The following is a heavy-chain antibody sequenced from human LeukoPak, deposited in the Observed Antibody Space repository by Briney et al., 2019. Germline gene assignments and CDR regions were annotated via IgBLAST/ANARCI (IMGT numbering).Heavy chain of an antibody. CDR2: IYYSGST. CDR3: AGAAASNPYYYYGMDV. Sequence: PSETLSLTCTVSGDSISSYYWSWIRQPPGKGLEWIGYIYYSGSTNYNPSLKSRVTISVDTSKNQFSLKLSSVTAADTAVYYCAGAAASNPYYYYGMDVWGQGTTVTVSS. V-gene: IGHV4-59*01. J-gene: IGHJ6*02. CDR1: GDSISSYY. D-gene: IGHD6-13*01.